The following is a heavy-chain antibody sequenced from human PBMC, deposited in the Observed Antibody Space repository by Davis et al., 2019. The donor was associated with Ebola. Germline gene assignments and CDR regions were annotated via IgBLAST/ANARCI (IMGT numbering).Heavy chain of an antibody. Sequence: GGSLRLSCAASGFTFSSYGMHWVRQAPGKGLEWVAVISYDGSNKYYADSVKGRFTISRDNSKNTLYLQMNSLRAEDTAVYYCAREGFLEWLLWVMDVWGKGTTVTVSS. V-gene: IGHV3-30*03. CDR1: GFTFSSYG. J-gene: IGHJ6*03. CDR2: ISYDGSNK. D-gene: IGHD3-3*01. CDR3: AREGFLEWLLWVMDV.